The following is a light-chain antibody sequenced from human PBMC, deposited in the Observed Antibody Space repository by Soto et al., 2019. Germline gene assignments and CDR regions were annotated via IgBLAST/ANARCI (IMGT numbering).Light chain of an antibody. CDR1: QDISSY. CDR2: AAS. CDR3: QQLNSYLWT. Sequence: EIQMTQWPSSLSASVGDRVTITCRASQDISSYLAWYQQRPGKAPKLLIYAASTLQRGAPSRFSGSGSGTDFTLTISSLQPEDFATYYCQQLNSYLWTFGQGTKVDIK. V-gene: IGKV1-9*01. J-gene: IGKJ1*01.